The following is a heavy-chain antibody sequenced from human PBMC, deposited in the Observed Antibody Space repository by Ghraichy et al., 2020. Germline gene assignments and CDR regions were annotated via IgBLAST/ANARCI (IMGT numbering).Heavy chain of an antibody. CDR3: ARGGGNHAFDV. CDR1: GFTFSPYW. Sequence: GGSLRLSCAASGFTFSPYWMHWVRQVPGKGLLWVSRINNDGSNSIYADSVKGRFTISRDNTKNTLYLQMTSLRAEDTAVYYCARGGGNHAFDVWGRGTMVTVSS. V-gene: IGHV3-74*01. D-gene: IGHD3-16*01. J-gene: IGHJ3*01. CDR2: INNDGSNS.